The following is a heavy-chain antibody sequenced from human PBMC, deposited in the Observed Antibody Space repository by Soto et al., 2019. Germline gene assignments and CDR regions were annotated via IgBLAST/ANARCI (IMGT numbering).Heavy chain of an antibody. V-gene: IGHV3-30*18. J-gene: IGHJ4*02. CDR3: GKDLGGGSISPLDF. D-gene: IGHD3-16*01. CDR1: GFTFSSYG. Sequence: GGSLRLSCPASGFTFSSYGRHWVRQPPGKGRGWVALILYDGSNKSYEDSVKGRSTMSKENSTNKLYLQMNSSRPGDTSVYYCGKDLGGGSISPLDFWGQGTLVTVSS. CDR2: ILYDGSNK.